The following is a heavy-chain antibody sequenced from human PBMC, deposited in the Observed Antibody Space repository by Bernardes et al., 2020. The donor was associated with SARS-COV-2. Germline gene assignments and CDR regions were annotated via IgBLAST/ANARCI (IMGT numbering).Heavy chain of an antibody. CDR2: IKQDGGEK. CDR3: ARVWREVDYISIYRPVDY. D-gene: IGHD4-4*01. CDR1: GFSFNNYC. J-gene: IGHJ4*02. Sequence: GGSLRLSRATSGFSFNNYCMSWVRQAPGKGLEWVATIKQDGGEKHYLDSVKGRFTISRDNAKNSLYLQMNSLRAEDTAVFYCARVWREVDYISIYRPVDYWGQGTLVTVSS. V-gene: IGHV3-7*01.